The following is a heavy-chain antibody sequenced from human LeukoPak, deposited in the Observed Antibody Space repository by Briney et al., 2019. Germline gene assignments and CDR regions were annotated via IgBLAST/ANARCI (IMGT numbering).Heavy chain of an antibody. CDR2: ISSSNSYI. V-gene: IGHV3-21*01. J-gene: IGHJ3*02. Sequence: KPGGSLRLSCAASGFTFSSYSMIWVRQAQGKGLEWVSSISSSNSYIYYADSVKGRFTVSRDGAKNSVYLQMNSLRAEDTAVYYCARSGSSWYESPNAFDIWGQGTMVTVSS. CDR1: GFTFSSYS. CDR3: ARSGSSWYESPNAFDI. D-gene: IGHD6-13*01.